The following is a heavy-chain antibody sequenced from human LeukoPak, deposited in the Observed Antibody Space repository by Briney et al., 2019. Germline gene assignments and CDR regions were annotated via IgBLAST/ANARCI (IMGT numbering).Heavy chain of an antibody. CDR2: ISGSGGST. J-gene: IGHJ4*02. CDR3: AKWRGGSGSYPFYYFDY. V-gene: IGHV3-23*01. CDR1: GFTFSSYA. D-gene: IGHD3-10*01. Sequence: PGGSLRLSCAASGFTFSSYAMSWVRQAPGKGLEWVSAISGSGGSTYYADSVKGRFTISRDNSKNTLYLQMNSLRAEDTAVYYCAKWRGGSGSYPFYYFDYWGQGTLVTVSS.